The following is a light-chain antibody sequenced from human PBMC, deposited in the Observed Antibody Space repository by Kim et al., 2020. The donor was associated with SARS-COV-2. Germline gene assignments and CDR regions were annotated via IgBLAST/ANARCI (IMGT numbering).Light chain of an antibody. CDR2: RNN. V-gene: IGLV1-47*01. CDR1: SSNIGSNY. J-gene: IGLJ2*01. Sequence: RVTISCSGSSSNIGSNYVYWYQQLPGTAPKLLIYRNNQRPSGVPDRFSGSKSGTSASLAISGLRSEDEADYYCAAWDDSLSVHVVFGGGTQLTVL. CDR3: AAWDDSLSVHVV.